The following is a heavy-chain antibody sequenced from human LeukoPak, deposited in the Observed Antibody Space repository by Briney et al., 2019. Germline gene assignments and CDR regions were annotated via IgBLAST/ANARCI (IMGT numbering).Heavy chain of an antibody. V-gene: IGHV3-30*03. Sequence: GGSLRLSCAASGFTFSSYGMHWVRQVPGKGLEWVAIISYDGTNEYYADSVKGRFTISRDSSKNTLYLQMNSLRSEDTAVYYCARPREGVNGSGDYYYYHYYMDVWGKGTTVTISS. CDR1: GFTFSSYG. J-gene: IGHJ6*03. CDR3: ARPREGVNGSGDYYYYHYYMDV. D-gene: IGHD3-10*01. CDR2: ISYDGTNE.